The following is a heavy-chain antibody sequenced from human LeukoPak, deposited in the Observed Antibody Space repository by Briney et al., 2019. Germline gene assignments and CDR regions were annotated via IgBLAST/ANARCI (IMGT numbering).Heavy chain of an antibody. CDR1: GYTFTSYG. D-gene: IGHD1-14*01. CDR3: ARSNRYYYYYYMDV. CDR2: ISAYNGNT. Sequence: ASEKVSCKASGYTFTSYGISWVRQAPGQGLEWMGWISAYNGNTNYAQKLQGRVTMTTDTSTSTAYMELRSLRSDDTAVYYCARSNRYYYYYYMDVWGKGTTVTVSS. J-gene: IGHJ6*03. V-gene: IGHV1-18*01.